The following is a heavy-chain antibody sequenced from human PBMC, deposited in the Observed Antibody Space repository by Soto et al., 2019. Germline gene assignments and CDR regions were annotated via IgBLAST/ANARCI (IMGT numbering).Heavy chain of an antibody. J-gene: IGHJ6*02. D-gene: IGHD2-21*02. CDR3: ARLSGADPHYYYGMDV. V-gene: IGHV3-23*01. CDR2: ISGTGANT. Sequence: QDQGKGPQWVSAISGTGANTYYVDSVKGRFTISRDNSKNALFLQMYGLRAEDTAIYYCARLSGADPHYYYGMDVWGQGTTVTVSS.